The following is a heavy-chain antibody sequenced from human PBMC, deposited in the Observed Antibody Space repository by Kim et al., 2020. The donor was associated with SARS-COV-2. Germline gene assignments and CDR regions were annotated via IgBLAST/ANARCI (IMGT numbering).Heavy chain of an antibody. CDR1: GFSLSTSGMC. Sequence: SGPTLGEPTQTLTLTCTFSGFSLSTSGMCVSWIRQPPGKALEWLARIDWDDDKYYSTSLKTRLTISKDTSKNQVVLTMTNMDPVDTATYYCARTAANYYYYGMDVWGQGTTVTVSS. D-gene: IGHD2-2*01. V-gene: IGHV2-70*11. CDR3: ARTAANYYYYGMDV. J-gene: IGHJ6*02. CDR2: IDWDDDK.